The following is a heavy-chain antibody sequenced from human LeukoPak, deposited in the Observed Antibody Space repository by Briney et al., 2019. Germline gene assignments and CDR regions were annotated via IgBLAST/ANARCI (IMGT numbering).Heavy chain of an antibody. D-gene: IGHD2-2*01. V-gene: IGHV4-30-2*01. Sequence: SETLSLTCAVYGGSFSGYSWSWIRQPPGKGLEWIGYIYYSGSTYYNPSLKSRVTISVDRSKTQSSLKLSSVTAADTAVYYCARERSTYAGAPENWFDPWGQGILVTVSS. CDR3: ARERSTYAGAPENWFDP. CDR2: IYYSGST. CDR1: GGSFSGYS. J-gene: IGHJ5*02.